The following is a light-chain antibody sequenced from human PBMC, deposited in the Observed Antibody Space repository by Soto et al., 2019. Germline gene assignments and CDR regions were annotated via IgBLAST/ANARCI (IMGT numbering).Light chain of an antibody. CDR3: QSYDSLNDHVV. J-gene: IGLJ2*01. V-gene: IGLV1-40*01. CDR1: SSNIGAGYD. Sequence: QSVLTLPPSVSGAPGQRVTISCTGSSSNIGAGYDVHWYQELPGTAPKLLIYDNRNRPSGVPDRFSGSKSGTSASLAITGLQAEEEADYYCQSYDSLNDHVVFGGGTKLTVL. CDR2: DNR.